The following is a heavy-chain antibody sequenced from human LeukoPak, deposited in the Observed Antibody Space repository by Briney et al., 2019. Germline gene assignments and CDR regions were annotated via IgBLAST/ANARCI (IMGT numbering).Heavy chain of an antibody. Sequence: SETLSLTCTVSGGSISTYYWSWIRQPPGKGLEWIGYIYYSGSTYYNPSLKSRVTISVDTSKNQFSLKLSSVTAADTAVYYCARDFAGGNDYWGQGTLVTVSS. CDR3: ARDFAGGNDY. D-gene: IGHD4-23*01. CDR1: GGSISTYY. J-gene: IGHJ4*02. CDR2: IYYSGST. V-gene: IGHV4-59*06.